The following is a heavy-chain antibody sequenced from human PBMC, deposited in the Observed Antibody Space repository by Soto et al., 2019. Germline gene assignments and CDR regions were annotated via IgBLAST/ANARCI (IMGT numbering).Heavy chain of an antibody. Sequence: SETLSLTCTVSGGSISSYYWSWIRQPPGKGLEWIGYIYYSGSTNYNPSLKSRVTISVGTSKNQFSLKLSSVTAADTAVYYCARESIRKEIAATPAVGYYYYYXMDVWGKGTTVTVSS. CDR3: ARESIRKEIAATPAVGYYYYYXMDV. D-gene: IGHD2-15*01. J-gene: IGHJ6*03. V-gene: IGHV4-59*01. CDR1: GGSISSYY. CDR2: IYYSGST.